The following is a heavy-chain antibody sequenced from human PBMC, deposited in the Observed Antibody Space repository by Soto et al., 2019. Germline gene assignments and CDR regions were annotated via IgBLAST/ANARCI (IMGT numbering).Heavy chain of an antibody. Sequence: GDSLKISCMGSGYSFTSYWISWVRQMPGKGLEWMGRIDPSDSYTNYSPSFQGHVTISADKSISTAYLQWSSLKASDTAMYYCARHEGGRYYYGMDVWGQGTTVTNSS. CDR1: GYSFTSYW. CDR3: ARHEGGRYYYGMDV. D-gene: IGHD2-15*01. CDR2: IDPSDSYT. V-gene: IGHV5-10-1*01. J-gene: IGHJ6*02.